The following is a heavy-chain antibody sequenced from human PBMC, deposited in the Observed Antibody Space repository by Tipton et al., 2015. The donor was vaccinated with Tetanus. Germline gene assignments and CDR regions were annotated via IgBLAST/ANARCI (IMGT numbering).Heavy chain of an antibody. CDR3: ARWRDGFNRALDS. D-gene: IGHD5-24*01. V-gene: IGHV4-30-2*01. J-gene: IGHJ4*02. CDR1: GGSVSSGGFS. CDR2: SYASGSN. Sequence: TLSLTCDVSGGSVSSGGFSWNWIRQPPGKGLEWIGYSYASGSNYYNPSLKSRLTISMNTANNHIYLNLTSVTAADTAVYYCARWRDGFNRALDSWGQGIMVTVSS.